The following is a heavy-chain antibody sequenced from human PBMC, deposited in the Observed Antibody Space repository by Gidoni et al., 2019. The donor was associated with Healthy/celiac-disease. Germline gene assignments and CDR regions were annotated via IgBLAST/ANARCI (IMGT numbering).Heavy chain of an antibody. CDR1: GGSFSGYY. J-gene: IGHJ6*03. V-gene: IGHV4-34*01. CDR2: INHSGST. D-gene: IGHD3-9*01. Sequence: VQLQQWGAGLLKPSETLSLTCAVYGGSFSGYYWSWIRQPPGKGLGWSGEINHSGSTNYNPSLKSRVTISVDTSKNQFSLKLSSVTAADTAVYYCARVRYFSYMDIWGKGTTVTVSS. CDR3: ARVRYFSYMDI.